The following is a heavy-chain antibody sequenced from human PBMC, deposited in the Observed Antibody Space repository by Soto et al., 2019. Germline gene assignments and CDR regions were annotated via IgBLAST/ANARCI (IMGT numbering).Heavy chain of an antibody. V-gene: IGHV3-21*03. J-gene: IGHJ5*02. Sequence: AGGSLRLSCAASGFTFSSYSMNWVRQAPGKGLEWVSSISSSSSYIYYADSVKGRFTISRDNAKNSLYLQIYSLRAEDTAVYYCARLPSVVVTATIWYDPWGQVTLGTFSS. CDR2: ISSSSSYI. CDR1: GFTFSSYS. CDR3: ARLPSVVVTATIWYDP. D-gene: IGHD2-2*02.